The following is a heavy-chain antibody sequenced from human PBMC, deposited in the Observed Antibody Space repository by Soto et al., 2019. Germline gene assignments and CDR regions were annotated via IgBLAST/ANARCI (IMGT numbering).Heavy chain of an antibody. CDR1: GGSISSYY. V-gene: IGHV4-59*08. J-gene: IGHJ4*02. CDR2: IYYSGST. CDR3: ARLTSGYDEAIFDY. D-gene: IGHD5-12*01. Sequence: PSETLSLTCTVSGGSISSYYWSWIRQPPGKGLEWIGYIYYSGSTNYNPSLKSRVTISVDTSKNQFSLKLSSVTAADTAVYYCARLTSGYDEAIFDYWGQGTLVTVSS.